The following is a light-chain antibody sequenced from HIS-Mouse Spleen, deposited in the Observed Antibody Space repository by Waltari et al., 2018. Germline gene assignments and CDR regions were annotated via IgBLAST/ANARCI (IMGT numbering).Light chain of an antibody. CDR3: QAWDSSYSV. CDR2: QDS. V-gene: IGLV3-1*01. Sequence: SYELTQPPSVSVSPGQTASITCSGDKLGDKYACWYQQKPGQSPVLVSYQDSKPPSGIPERFSGSNSGNTATLTISGTQTMDEADYYCQAWDSSYSVFGGGTKLTVL. J-gene: IGLJ2*01. CDR1: KLGDKY.